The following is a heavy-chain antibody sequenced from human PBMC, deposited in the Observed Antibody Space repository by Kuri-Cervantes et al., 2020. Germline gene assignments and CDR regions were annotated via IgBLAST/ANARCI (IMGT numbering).Heavy chain of an antibody. Sequence: KVSCKGSGYSFTSYWIGWVRQMPGKGLEWMGIIHPGDSDTRYSPSFQGRVTISADKSISTAYLQWSSLKASDTAMYYCARRSGGYYYYMDVWGKGTTVTVSS. CDR3: ARRSGGYYYYMDV. CDR2: IHPGDSDT. V-gene: IGHV5-51*01. J-gene: IGHJ6*03. CDR1: GYSFTSYW.